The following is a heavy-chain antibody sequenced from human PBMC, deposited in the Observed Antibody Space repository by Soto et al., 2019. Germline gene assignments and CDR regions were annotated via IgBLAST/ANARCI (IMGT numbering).Heavy chain of an antibody. D-gene: IGHD3-22*01. CDR1: GGSISSYY. Sequence: PSETLSLTCTVSGGSISSYYWSWIRQPPGKGLEWIGYIYYSGSTNYNPSLQSRVTMSVDTSKNQFSLKLSSVTAADTAVYYCARLGGYYQALDSWGPGTLVTVSS. V-gene: IGHV4-59*08. CDR2: IYYSGST. CDR3: ARLGGYYQALDS. J-gene: IGHJ4*02.